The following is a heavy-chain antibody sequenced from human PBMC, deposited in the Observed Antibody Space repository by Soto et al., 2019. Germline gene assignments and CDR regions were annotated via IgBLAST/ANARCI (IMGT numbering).Heavy chain of an antibody. CDR2: IYYSGSA. J-gene: IGHJ4*02. Sequence: PSETLSLTCTVSGGSISSSDYYWGWIRQPPGKGLEWIGNIYYSGSASYNPSLKSRVTISVDTSKNQVSLKLSSVTAADTAVYMCVSGYPCVGFDYWGQGTLVTVSS. CDR3: VSGYPCVGFDY. V-gene: IGHV4-39*01. D-gene: IGHD5-18*01. CDR1: GGSISSSDYY.